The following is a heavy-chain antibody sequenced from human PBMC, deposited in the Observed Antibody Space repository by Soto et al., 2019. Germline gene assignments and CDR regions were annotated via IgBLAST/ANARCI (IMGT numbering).Heavy chain of an antibody. CDR3: AKDGGSSSGWYLYYYYYGMDV. J-gene: IGHJ6*02. D-gene: IGHD6-19*01. Sequence: GSSLRLSGASSGFTFSSSAMSWVRQAPGKGLEWVSAISGSGGSTYYADSVKGRFTISRDNSKNTLYLQMNSLRAEDTAVYYCAKDGGSSSGWYLYYYYYGMDVWGQGTTATVSS. CDR2: ISGSGGST. CDR1: GFTFSSSA. V-gene: IGHV3-23*01.